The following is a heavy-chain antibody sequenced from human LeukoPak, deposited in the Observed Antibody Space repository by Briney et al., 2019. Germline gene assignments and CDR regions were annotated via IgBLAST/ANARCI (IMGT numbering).Heavy chain of an antibody. D-gene: IGHD3-10*01. CDR1: GGSISSYY. V-gene: IGHV3-23*01. CDR2: VSGSGGST. J-gene: IGHJ3*01. CDR3: AKRMIRGVNHDAFDL. Sequence: ETLSLTCTVSGGSISSYYWSWIRQPPGKGLEWVSAVSGSGGSTYYADSVKGLFTISRDNSKNTLYLQMNSLRAEDTAVYYCAKRMIRGVNHDAFDLWGQGTMVTVSS.